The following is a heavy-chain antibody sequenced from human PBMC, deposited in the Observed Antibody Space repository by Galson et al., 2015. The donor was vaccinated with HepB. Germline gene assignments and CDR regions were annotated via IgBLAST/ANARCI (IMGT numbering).Heavy chain of an antibody. CDR1: GGTFSSYA. CDR3: ARDRYNWNDVSPLYFDY. D-gene: IGHD1-20*01. V-gene: IGHV1-69*04. CDR2: IIPILGIA. Sequence: SVKVSCKASGGTFSSYAISWVRQAPGQGLEWMGRIIPILGIANYAQKFQGRVTITADKSTSTAYMELSSLRSEDTAVYYCARDRYNWNDVSPLYFDYWGQGTLVTVSS. J-gene: IGHJ4*02.